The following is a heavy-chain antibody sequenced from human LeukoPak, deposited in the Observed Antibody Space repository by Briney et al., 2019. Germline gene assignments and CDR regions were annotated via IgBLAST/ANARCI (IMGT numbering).Heavy chain of an antibody. Sequence: GESLKISCKGSGYSFTSYWIGWVRQVPGKGLEWMGIIYPGDSDTRYSPSFQGQVTISADKSIGTAYLQWSSLKASDTAMYYCARRLGTMVRGVRTNWFDPWGQGTLVTVSS. J-gene: IGHJ5*02. CDR2: IYPGDSDT. V-gene: IGHV5-51*01. CDR1: GYSFTSYW. CDR3: ARRLGTMVRGVRTNWFDP. D-gene: IGHD3-10*01.